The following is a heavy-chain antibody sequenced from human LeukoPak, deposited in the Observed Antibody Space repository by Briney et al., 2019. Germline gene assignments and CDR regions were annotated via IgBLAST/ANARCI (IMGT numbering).Heavy chain of an antibody. J-gene: IGHJ4*02. CDR3: ARDSARYGVSYFFDY. CDR2: INGTGGNA. V-gene: IGHV3-23*01. CDR1: GFTLTTYG. Sequence: GGSLRLSCTISGFTLTTYGMSWVRQAPGGGLEWVSAINGTGGNAYYADSVKGRFTISRDNSKNTLYLQMSSLRVEDTARYFCARDSARYGVSYFFDYWGQGAQVTVSS. D-gene: IGHD4/OR15-4a*01.